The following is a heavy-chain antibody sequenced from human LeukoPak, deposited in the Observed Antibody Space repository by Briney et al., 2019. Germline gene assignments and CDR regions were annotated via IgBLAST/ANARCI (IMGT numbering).Heavy chain of an antibody. CDR3: AREIGYCSSTSCYYYYYGMDV. V-gene: IGHV1-69*13. J-gene: IGHJ6*02. CDR1: GYTLTELS. D-gene: IGHD2-2*01. CDR2: IIPIFGTA. Sequence: SVKVSCKVSGYTLTELSMHWVRQAPGQGLEWMGGIIPIFGTANYAQKFQGRVTITADESTSTAYMELSSLRSEDTAVYYCAREIGYCSSTSCYYYYYGMDVWGQGTTVTVSS.